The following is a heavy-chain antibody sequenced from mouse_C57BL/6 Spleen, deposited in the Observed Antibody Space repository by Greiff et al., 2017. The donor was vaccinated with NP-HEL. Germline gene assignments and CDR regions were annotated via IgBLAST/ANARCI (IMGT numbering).Heavy chain of an antibody. D-gene: IGHD3-2*02. CDR2: ISDGGSYT. V-gene: IGHV5-4*01. CDR1: GFTFSSYA. J-gene: IGHJ2*01. Sequence: DVMLVESGGGLVKPGGSLKLSCAASGFTFSSYAMSWVRQTPEKRLEWVATISDGGSYTYYPDNVKGRFTISRDNAKNNLYLQMSHLKSEDTAMYYCARDRDSSGPSYFDYWGQGTTLTVSS. CDR3: ARDRDSSGPSYFDY.